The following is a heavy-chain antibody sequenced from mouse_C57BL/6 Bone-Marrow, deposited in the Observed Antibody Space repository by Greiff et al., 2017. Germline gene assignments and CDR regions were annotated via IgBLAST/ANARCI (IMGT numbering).Heavy chain of an antibody. V-gene: IGHV5-4*01. CDR3: ARDRDYGNYPFAY. CDR1: GFTFSSYA. Sequence: EVQLVESGGGLVKPGGSLKLSCAASGFTFSSYAMSWDRQTPEKRLEWVATISDGGSYTYYPDNVKGRFTISRDNAKNNLYLQMSHLKSEDTAMYYCARDRDYGNYPFAYWGQGTLVTVSA. J-gene: IGHJ3*01. CDR2: ISDGGSYT. D-gene: IGHD2-1*01.